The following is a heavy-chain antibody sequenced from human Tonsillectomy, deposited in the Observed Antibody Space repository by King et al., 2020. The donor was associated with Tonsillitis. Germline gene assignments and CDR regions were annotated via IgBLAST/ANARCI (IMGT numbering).Heavy chain of an antibody. J-gene: IGHJ6*03. CDR3: ARDGSGSYYPYYYYYYMDV. V-gene: IGHV4-34*01. CDR1: GGSFSGYY. CDR2: INHSGST. D-gene: IGHD3-10*01. Sequence: VQLQQWGAGLLKPSETLSLTCAVYGGSFSGYYWSWIRQPPGKGLEWIGEINHSGSTNYNPSLKSRVTISVDTSKNQFSLKLSSVTAADTAVYYCARDGSGSYYPYYYYYYMDVWGKGTTVTVSS.